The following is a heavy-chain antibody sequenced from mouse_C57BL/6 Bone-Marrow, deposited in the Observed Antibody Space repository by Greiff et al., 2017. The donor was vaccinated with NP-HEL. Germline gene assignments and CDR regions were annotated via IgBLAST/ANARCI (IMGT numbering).Heavy chain of an antibody. Sequence: QVQLKESGAELVMPGASVKLSCKASGYTFTSYWMHWVKQRPGQGLEWIGEIDPSDSYTNYNQKFKGKSTLTVDKSSSTAYMQLSSLTSVDSAVYYCAREVYYGSWFAYWGQGTLVTVSA. V-gene: IGHV1-69*01. D-gene: IGHD1-1*01. CDR3: AREVYYGSWFAY. CDR2: IDPSDSYT. CDR1: GYTFTSYW. J-gene: IGHJ3*01.